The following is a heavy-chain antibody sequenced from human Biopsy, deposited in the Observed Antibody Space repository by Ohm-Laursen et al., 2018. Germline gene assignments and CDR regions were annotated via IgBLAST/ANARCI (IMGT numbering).Heavy chain of an antibody. Sequence: SSVKVSCKASGGTFTTYAISWVRQAPGQGLEWMGGIIPMFGTANYAQMFQGRVTISADESTSTSYMELSSLTTEDTAIYYCARGPHSGSHSCFDYWGRGTLVTVSS. CDR3: ARGPHSGSHSCFDY. CDR1: GGTFTTYA. V-gene: IGHV1-69*01. J-gene: IGHJ4*02. CDR2: IIPMFGTA. D-gene: IGHD1-26*01.